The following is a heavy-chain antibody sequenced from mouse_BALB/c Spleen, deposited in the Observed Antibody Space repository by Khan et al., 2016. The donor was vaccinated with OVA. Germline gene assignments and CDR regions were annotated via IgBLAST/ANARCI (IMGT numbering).Heavy chain of an antibody. V-gene: IGHV1S56*01. CDR3: ARNYAVDY. CDR1: GYTFTSYY. Sequence: QVQLQQSGPEVVKVGASVRISCKASGYTFTSYYIHWVKQRPGQGLEWIGWIYPRDVNTKYTEKFKGKATLTADKSSSTVYMQVSSLTSEDAAVYFWARNYAVDYWGQGTSVTVSA. CDR2: IYPRDVNT. J-gene: IGHJ4*01.